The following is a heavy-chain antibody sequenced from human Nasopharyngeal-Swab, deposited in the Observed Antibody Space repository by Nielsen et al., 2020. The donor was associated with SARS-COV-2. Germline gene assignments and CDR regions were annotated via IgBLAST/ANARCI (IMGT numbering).Heavy chain of an antibody. CDR1: GYTFTSYG. CDR2: IIPIFGTA. CDR3: ASPDSPGGVPAARWPYYYYGMDV. D-gene: IGHD2-2*01. V-gene: IGHV1-69*13. J-gene: IGHJ6*02. Sequence: SVKVSCKASGYTFTSYGISWVRQAPGQGLEWMGGIIPIFGTANYAQKFQGRVTITADESTSTAYMELSSLRSEDTAVYYCASPDSPGGVPAARWPYYYYGMDVWGQGTTVTVSS.